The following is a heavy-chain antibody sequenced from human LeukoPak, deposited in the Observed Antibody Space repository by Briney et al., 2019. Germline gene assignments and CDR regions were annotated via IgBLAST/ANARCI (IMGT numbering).Heavy chain of an antibody. Sequence: SVKVSCKASGGTVSSYVISWVRQAPGQGLEWMGGIIPIFGTANYAQKFQGRVTITADESTSTAYMELSSLRSEDTAVYYCARALLRYCSSTSCYWFDPWGQGTLVTVSS. D-gene: IGHD2-2*01. V-gene: IGHV1-69*01. CDR2: IIPIFGTA. CDR3: ARALLRYCSSTSCYWFDP. J-gene: IGHJ5*02. CDR1: GGTVSSYV.